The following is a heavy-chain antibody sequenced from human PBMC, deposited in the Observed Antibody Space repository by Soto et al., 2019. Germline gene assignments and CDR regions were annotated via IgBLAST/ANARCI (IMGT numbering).Heavy chain of an antibody. J-gene: IGHJ4*02. CDR1: GFTFSSYS. Sequence: GGSLRLSCAASGFTFSSYSMNWVRQAPGKGLEWVSYISSSSSTIYYADSVKGRFTISRDNAKNSLYLQMNSLRAEDTAVYYCARDDTDIVATLFDYWGQGTLVTVSS. CDR2: ISSSSSTI. V-gene: IGHV3-48*01. CDR3: ARDDTDIVATLFDY. D-gene: IGHD5-12*01.